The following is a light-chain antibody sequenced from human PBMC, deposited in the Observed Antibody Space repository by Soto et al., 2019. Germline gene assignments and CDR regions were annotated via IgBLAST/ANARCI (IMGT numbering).Light chain of an antibody. J-gene: IGLJ1*01. CDR1: SSDVGGHNY. Sequence: QSALTQPPSASGSPGQSVTISCSGTSSDVGGHNYVSWYQQHPGKAPKLLIYEVTKRPSGVPDRFSGSKSGNTASLTVSGLQTEDEADYYCSSYAGSNKRYVFGTGTKVTVL. CDR3: SSYAGSNKRYV. CDR2: EVT. V-gene: IGLV2-8*01.